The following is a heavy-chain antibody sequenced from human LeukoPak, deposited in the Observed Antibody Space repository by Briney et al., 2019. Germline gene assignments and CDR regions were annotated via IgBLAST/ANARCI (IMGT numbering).Heavy chain of an antibody. CDR2: INPNTGGT. V-gene: IGHV1-2*02. D-gene: IGHD2-2*02. Sequence: ASVKVSPEASGYTFTGYYMHWLRQAPAQGLEWMGLINPNTGGTNFAHKFQGRVTITSDTSNDTASMALHGQTSNDTDASNCARGPYTGRYFWGEYWGEGALVTVSS. CDR3: ARGPYTGRYFWGEY. J-gene: IGHJ4*02. CDR1: GYTFTGYY.